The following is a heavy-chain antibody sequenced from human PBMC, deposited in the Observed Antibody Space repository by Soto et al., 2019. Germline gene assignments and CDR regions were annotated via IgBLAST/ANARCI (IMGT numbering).Heavy chain of an antibody. Sequence: KASETLSLTCAVYGGSFSGYYWTWTRQAPGKGLEWIGEINHSGGTNYNSSLKSRVTISVDTSKNQFSLILYSVTAADTAVYYCASDSTAGYDFWSGYPPTGYYGMDVWGQGTTVTVSS. J-gene: IGHJ6*02. V-gene: IGHV4-34*01. CDR2: INHSGGT. CDR1: GGSFSGYY. CDR3: ASDSTAGYDFWSGYPPTGYYGMDV. D-gene: IGHD3-3*01.